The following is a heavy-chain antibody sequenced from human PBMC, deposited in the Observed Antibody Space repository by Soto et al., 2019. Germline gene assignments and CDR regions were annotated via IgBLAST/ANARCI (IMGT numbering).Heavy chain of an antibody. CDR3: AKRDVLRYFDWLLGFDP. J-gene: IGHJ5*02. D-gene: IGHD3-9*01. CDR2: ISYDGSNK. CDR1: GFTFSSYG. Sequence: QVQLVESGGGVVQPGRSLRLSCAASGFTFSSYGMHWVRQAPGKGLEWVAVISYDGSNKYYADSVKGRFTISRDNSKNTLYLQMNSLRADDTAVYYCAKRDVLRYFDWLLGFDPWGQGTLVTVSS. V-gene: IGHV3-30*18.